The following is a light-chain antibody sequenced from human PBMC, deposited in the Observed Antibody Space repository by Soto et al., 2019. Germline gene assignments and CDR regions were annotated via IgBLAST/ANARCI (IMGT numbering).Light chain of an antibody. CDR3: ASYSSKNSLGV. V-gene: IGLV2-14*03. Sequence: QSALTQPASVSGSRGQSVTISCTGTINDVGGYNYVSWYQQYPGKAPKLLIYDVSSRPSDISSRFSASKSGSMATLTISGLQAEDEADYYCASYSSKNSLGVFGGGTKVTVL. CDR1: INDVGGYNY. J-gene: IGLJ2*01. CDR2: DVS.